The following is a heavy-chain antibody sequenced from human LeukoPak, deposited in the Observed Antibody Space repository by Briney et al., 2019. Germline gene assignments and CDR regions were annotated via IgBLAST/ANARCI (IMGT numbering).Heavy chain of an antibody. V-gene: IGHV4-59*01. CDR1: GGSISSYY. Sequence: SSETLSLTCTVSGGSISSYYWRWIRQPPGKGLEWIGYIYYSGSTNYNPSLKSRVTISVDTSKNKFSLKLSSVTAADTAVYYCARDLRWFDYWGQGTLVTVSS. CDR2: IYYSGST. J-gene: IGHJ4*02. D-gene: IGHD4-23*01. CDR3: ARDLRWFDY.